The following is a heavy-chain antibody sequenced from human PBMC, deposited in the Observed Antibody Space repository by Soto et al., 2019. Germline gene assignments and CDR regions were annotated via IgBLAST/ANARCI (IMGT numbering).Heavy chain of an antibody. D-gene: IGHD6-19*01. CDR2: IIPIFGTA. CDR3: ARVAVAGTSHFDY. Sequence: GPSVKVSFKASGGTLSSCAISLGRQAPGQGLEWMGGIIPIFGTANYAQKFQGRVTITADESTSTAYMELSSLRSEDAAVYYCARVAVAGTSHFDYWGQGTLVTVSS. V-gene: IGHV1-69*13. CDR1: GGTLSSCA. J-gene: IGHJ4*02.